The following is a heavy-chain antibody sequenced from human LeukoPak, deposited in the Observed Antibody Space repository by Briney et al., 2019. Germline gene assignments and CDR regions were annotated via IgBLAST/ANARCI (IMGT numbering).Heavy chain of an antibody. CDR2: IYYSGST. J-gene: IGHJ5*02. V-gene: IGHV4-59*01. CDR1: GGSISSYY. D-gene: IGHD1-7*01. Sequence: SETLSLTCTVSGGSISSYYWGWIRQPPGKGLEWIGYIYYSGSTNYNPSLKSRVTISVDTSKNQFSLKLSSVTAADTAVYYCARAWNSPANWFDPWGQGTLVTVSS. CDR3: ARAWNSPANWFDP.